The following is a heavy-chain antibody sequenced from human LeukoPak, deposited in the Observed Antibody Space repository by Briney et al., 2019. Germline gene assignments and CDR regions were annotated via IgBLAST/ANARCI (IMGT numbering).Heavy chain of an antibody. CDR2: IYPSGNT. V-gene: IGHV4-38-2*01. J-gene: IGHJ4*02. Sequence: SETLSLTCAVSGYSISSGYYWGWIRQPPGKGLEWIGSIYPSGNTYCNPSLKSRVTISLDTSKNHFYLNLSSVTAADTAVYYCAREYCGASCSRDYWGQGTLVTVSS. CDR3: AREYCGASCSRDY. CDR1: GYSISSGYY. D-gene: IGHD2-21*01.